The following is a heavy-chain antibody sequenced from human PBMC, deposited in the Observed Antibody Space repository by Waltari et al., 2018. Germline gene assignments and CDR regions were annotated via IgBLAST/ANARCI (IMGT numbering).Heavy chain of an antibody. CDR1: GFSFSRSW. Sequence: VQLVESGGDLVQPGGSLRLSCAAVGFSFSRSWMTWVRQTPGKGLEWVGNIQQNGSEKWYADSVKGRFTISRDNAMNLVYLQMNSLRVEDTAVYYCARDLVATPPWGQGTLVTVSS. CDR3: ARDLVATPP. J-gene: IGHJ5*02. CDR2: IQQNGSEK. D-gene: IGHD2-21*02. V-gene: IGHV3-7*01.